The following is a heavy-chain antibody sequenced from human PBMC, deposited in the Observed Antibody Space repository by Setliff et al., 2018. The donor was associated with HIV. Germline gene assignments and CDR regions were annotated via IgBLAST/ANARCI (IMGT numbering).Heavy chain of an antibody. J-gene: IGHJ4*02. CDR3: AKTNIPMPRSGTRLES. CDR2: ISLSGST. Sequence: SETLSLTCSVSGYSLSSASYWGWIRQSPEKGLEWIGSISLSGSTYYNPSLQSRVTMSLDTSKNQFSLKMTSVTAADTATYYCAKTNIPMPRSGTRLESWGPGRLVTVSS. D-gene: IGHD2-2*02. CDR1: GYSLSSASY. V-gene: IGHV4-38-2*02.